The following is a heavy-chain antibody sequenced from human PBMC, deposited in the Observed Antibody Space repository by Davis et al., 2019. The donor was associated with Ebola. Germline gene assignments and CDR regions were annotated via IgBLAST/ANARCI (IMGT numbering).Heavy chain of an antibody. CDR1: GVSITTHF. D-gene: IGHD3-10*01. CDR2: VYYTGST. Sequence: PSETLSLTCTVSGVSITTHFWSWIRQPPGKGLEWIGHVYYTGSTNYNPSLRSRVAISVDTSKNQFSLKVTSVTAADTAVYYCARDTYYSGSGSYFGDTFDSWGQGTTVIVSS. CDR3: ARDTYYSGSGSYFGDTFDS. J-gene: IGHJ3*01. V-gene: IGHV4-59*11.